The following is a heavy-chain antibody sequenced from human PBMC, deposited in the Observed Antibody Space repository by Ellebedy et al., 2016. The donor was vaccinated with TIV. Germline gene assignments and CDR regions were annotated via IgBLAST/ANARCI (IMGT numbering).Heavy chain of an antibody. J-gene: IGHJ4*02. V-gene: IGHV3-7*01. CDR3: ARDQWLGRAYYFDY. Sequence: GESLKISCAASGFTFSNYWMSWVRQAPGKGLEWVANIKRDGSEKYFVDSVKGRFSISRDNAKNSMYLQMNSLTDEDTAVYYCARDQWLGRAYYFDYWGQGTLLTVSS. D-gene: IGHD6-19*01. CDR2: IKRDGSEK. CDR1: GFTFSNYW.